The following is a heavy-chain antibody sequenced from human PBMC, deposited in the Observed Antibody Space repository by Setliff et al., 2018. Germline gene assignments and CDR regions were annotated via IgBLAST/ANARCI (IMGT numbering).Heavy chain of an antibody. CDR3: ARDATYYYDTSGHYSDYFDY. Sequence: GESLKLSCAASGFTFTTYAMSWVRQAPGKGLEWVSGVSGSGGSTFYADSVKGRFTISRDNSKNTIYLQMNSLRADDTAVYYCARDATYYYDTSGHYSDYFDYWAQGTRVTVSS. D-gene: IGHD3-22*01. V-gene: IGHV3-23*01. J-gene: IGHJ4*02. CDR1: GFTFTTYA. CDR2: VSGSGGST.